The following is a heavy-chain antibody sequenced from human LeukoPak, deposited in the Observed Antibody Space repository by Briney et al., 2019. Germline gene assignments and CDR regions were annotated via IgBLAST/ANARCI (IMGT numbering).Heavy chain of an antibody. D-gene: IGHD5-12*01. V-gene: IGHV3-23*01. CDR1: GFTFSSYA. CDR3: ARGRWLRRPTPENDY. CDR2: ISGSGGST. Sequence: PGGSLRLSCAASGFTFSSYAMSWVRQAPGKGLECVSAISGSGGSTYYADSVKGRFTISRDNSKNTLYLQMSSLRREDTAVYYCARGRWLRRPTPENDYWGQGTLVTVSS. J-gene: IGHJ4*02.